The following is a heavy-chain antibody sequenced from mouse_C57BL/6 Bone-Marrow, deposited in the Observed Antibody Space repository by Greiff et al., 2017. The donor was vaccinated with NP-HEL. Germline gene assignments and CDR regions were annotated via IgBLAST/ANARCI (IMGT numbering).Heavy chain of an antibody. CDR2: IYPGSGST. CDR3: ARGITTVVARGY. J-gene: IGHJ2*01. D-gene: IGHD1-1*01. V-gene: IGHV1-55*01. CDR1: GYTFTSYW. Sequence: VQLQQPGAELVKPGASVKMSCKASGYTFTSYWITWVKQRPGQGLEWIGDIYPGSGSTNYTEKFKSKATLTVDTSSSTAYMQLSSLTSEDSAVYYCARGITTVVARGYWGQGTTLTVSS.